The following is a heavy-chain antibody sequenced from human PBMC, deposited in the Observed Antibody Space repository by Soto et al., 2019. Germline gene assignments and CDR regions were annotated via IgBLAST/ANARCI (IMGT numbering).Heavy chain of an antibody. CDR3: TTHVERQWLVPAGAFDI. V-gene: IGHV3-73*01. CDR1: GFTFSGSA. D-gene: IGHD6-19*01. J-gene: IGHJ3*02. CDR2: IRSKANSYAT. Sequence: GGSLRLSCAASGFTFSGSAMDWVRQASGKXLEWVGRIRSKANSYATAYAASVKGRFTISRDDSKNAAYLQMNSLKTEDTAVYYCTTHVERQWLVPAGAFDIWGQGTMVTVSS.